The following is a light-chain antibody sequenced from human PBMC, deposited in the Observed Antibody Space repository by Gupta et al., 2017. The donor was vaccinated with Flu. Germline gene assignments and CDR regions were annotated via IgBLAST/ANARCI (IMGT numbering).Light chain of an antibody. J-gene: IGKJ5*01. V-gene: IGKV6-21*01. CDR1: QNIDTS. Sequence: PDFQSVTPKEKVTITCRASQNIDTSLNWYQQKPGQSPKPLIKYASQYGSGVPSRFSGSGSGTDFTLTINSLEAEDAATYYCQHRSSFPITFGQGTLLEIK. CDR3: QHRSSFPIT. CDR2: YAS.